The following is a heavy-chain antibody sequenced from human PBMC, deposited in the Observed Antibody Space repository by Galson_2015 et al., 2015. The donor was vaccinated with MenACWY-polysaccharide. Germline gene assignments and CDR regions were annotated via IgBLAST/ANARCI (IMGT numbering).Heavy chain of an antibody. Sequence: TLSLTCSVSGDSITNGGHHWTWLRQHPETGLDWIGYIFNNGGPKSNPSLRSRVTISSDTSRNQFSLHLTSMTAADTVTYYCAGIPSTLTSFGWFDPWGQGILVTVSS. J-gene: IGHJ5*02. CDR1: GDSITNGGHH. CDR3: AGIPSTLTSFGWFDP. D-gene: IGHD4-17*01. CDR2: IFNNGGP. V-gene: IGHV4-31*03.